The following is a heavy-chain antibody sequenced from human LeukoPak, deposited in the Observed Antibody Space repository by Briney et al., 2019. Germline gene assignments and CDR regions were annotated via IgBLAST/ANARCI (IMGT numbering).Heavy chain of an antibody. CDR1: GFTFTSYA. D-gene: IGHD6-13*01. Sequence: GGSLRLSCAPSGFTFTSYAMSWVRQAPGEGLEWVSGICGRGGGAYYAHTVKGRVTISRDKFRKTLYLHMKSPRAEDTAAYNTAILPGYSSGWYEVNYWGQGTLVTVSS. CDR3: AILPGYSSGWYEVNY. J-gene: IGHJ4*02. CDR2: ICGRGGGA. V-gene: IGHV3-23*01.